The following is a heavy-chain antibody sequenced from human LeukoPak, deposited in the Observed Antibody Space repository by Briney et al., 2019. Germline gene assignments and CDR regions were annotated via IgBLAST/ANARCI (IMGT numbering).Heavy chain of an antibody. J-gene: IGHJ3*02. Sequence: SETLSLTCTVSGGFISRNSFYWGWIRQPPGKGLEWIGSIYYSGTTYYNPSLKSRVTISVDTSKNQFSLKLNSVTAADTAVYYCARTVGAKGRGDAFDIWGQGTVVTVSS. CDR2: IYYSGTT. D-gene: IGHD1-26*01. V-gene: IGHV4-39*01. CDR1: GGFISRNSFY. CDR3: ARTVGAKGRGDAFDI.